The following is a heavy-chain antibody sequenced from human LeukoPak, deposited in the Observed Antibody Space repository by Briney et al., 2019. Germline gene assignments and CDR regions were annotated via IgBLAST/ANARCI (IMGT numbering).Heavy chain of an antibody. D-gene: IGHD3/OR15-3a*01. V-gene: IGHV4-30-2*01. J-gene: IGHJ6*03. Sequence: SETLSLTCTVSGGRIDSGGFYWSWVRQPPGKGLEWIGYIHHSGNAYYNPSLETRVTLSVARYKSQFSLKVTSVTAADTAVYYCARAGRDDDHWTGQKYNHYFMDVWGRGTTVTVSS. CDR1: GGRIDSGGFY. CDR2: IHHSGNA. CDR3: ARAGRDDDHWTGQKYNHYFMDV.